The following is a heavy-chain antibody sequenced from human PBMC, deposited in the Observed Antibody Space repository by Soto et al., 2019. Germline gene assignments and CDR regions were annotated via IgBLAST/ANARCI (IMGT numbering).Heavy chain of an antibody. Sequence: PGGSLRLSCAASGFSFSTYGMHWVRQAPGKGLEWVAVIWYDGSEKYFADSVQGRFTISRDNSRNTLYLQMSSLRAEDTAVYYCARHTSVNYYDSSGYYGSFDYWGHGTLVTVSS. D-gene: IGHD3-22*01. CDR2: IWYDGSEK. CDR1: GFSFSTYG. CDR3: ARHTSVNYYDSSGYYGSFDY. J-gene: IGHJ4*01. V-gene: IGHV3-33*01.